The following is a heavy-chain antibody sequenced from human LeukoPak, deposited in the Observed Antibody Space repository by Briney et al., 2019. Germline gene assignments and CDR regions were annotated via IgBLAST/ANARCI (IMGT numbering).Heavy chain of an antibody. CDR3: ARVDGTTGFDY. CDR1: GGSFSGYY. Sequence: PSETLSLTCAVYGGSFSGYYWSWIRQPPGKGLEWIGEINHSGSTNYNPSLKSRVTISVDTSKNQFSLKLSSVTAADTAVYYCARVDGTTGFDYWGPGTLITVSS. D-gene: IGHD1-1*01. J-gene: IGHJ4*02. CDR2: INHSGST. V-gene: IGHV4-34*01.